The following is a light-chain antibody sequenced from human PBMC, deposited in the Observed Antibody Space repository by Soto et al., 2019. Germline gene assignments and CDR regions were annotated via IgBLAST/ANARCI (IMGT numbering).Light chain of an antibody. CDR2: WAS. V-gene: IGKV4-1*01. J-gene: IGKJ5*01. CDR1: QSVLYSSNNKNY. CDR3: QQYYTIDT. Sequence: DIVMTQSPDSLAVSLGERATINCKSSQSVLYSSNNKNYLAWYQQKPGQPPKLLIYWASTRESGVPDRFSGSGSGTDFSLTITSLQAEDVAVYYCQQYYTIDTFGQGTRLESK.